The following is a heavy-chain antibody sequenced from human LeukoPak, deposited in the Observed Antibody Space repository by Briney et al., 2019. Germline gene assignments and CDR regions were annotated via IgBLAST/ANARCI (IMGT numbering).Heavy chain of an antibody. CDR3: ARSAARRGGQKTPWDY. J-gene: IGHJ4*02. Sequence: SGGSLRLSCAASGFSFSSFAMSWVRQAPGKGLEWVSSISGSGDSTFYADSVKGRFTISRDNSKNTLYLQMNSLRAEDTAVYYCARSAARRGGQKTPWDYWGQGTLVTVSS. D-gene: IGHD6-6*01. CDR2: ISGSGDST. CDR1: GFSFSSFA. V-gene: IGHV3-23*01.